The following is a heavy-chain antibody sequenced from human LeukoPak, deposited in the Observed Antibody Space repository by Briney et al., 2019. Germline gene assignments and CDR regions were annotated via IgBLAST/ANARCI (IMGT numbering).Heavy chain of an antibody. V-gene: IGHV3-30-3*01. D-gene: IGHD2-21*02. CDR1: GFTFSSYA. CDR2: ISYDGSNK. J-gene: IGHJ4*02. CDR3: ARAYCGGDRPLGY. Sequence: GRSLRLSCAASGFTFSSYAMHWVRQAPGKGLEWVAVISYDGSNKYYADSVKGRFTISRDNSKNTLYLQMNSLRAEDTAVYYCARAYCGGDRPLGYWGQGTLVTVSS.